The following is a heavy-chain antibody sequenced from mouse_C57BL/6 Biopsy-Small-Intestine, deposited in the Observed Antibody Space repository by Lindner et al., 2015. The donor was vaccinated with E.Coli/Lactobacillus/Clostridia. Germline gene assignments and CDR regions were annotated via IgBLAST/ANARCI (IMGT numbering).Heavy chain of an antibody. CDR2: IDPEIGGT. D-gene: IGHD1-1*01. J-gene: IGHJ2*01. CDR3: ATYYGSSPYYFDY. CDR1: GYTFTDYE. V-gene: IGHV1-15*01. Sequence: VQLQESGAELVRPGASVTLSCKASGYTFTDYEMHWVRQTPVHGLEWIGAIDPEIGGTAYSQKFKGKAILTADKSSSAAYMELRSLTPEGSAVYYCATYYGSSPYYFDYWGQGTTLTVSS.